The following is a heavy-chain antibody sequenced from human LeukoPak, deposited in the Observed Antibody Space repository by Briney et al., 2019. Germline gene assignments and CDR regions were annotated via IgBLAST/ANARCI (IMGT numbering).Heavy chain of an antibody. V-gene: IGHV1-2*06. J-gene: IGHJ4*02. Sequence: ASVKVSCKASGYTFTDYYIHWVRQRQAPGQWLEWMGRINPNSGGTNYAQKFQGRVTMTRDTSISTAYMELSSLSSDDTAVYFCARRGGSSCGYSFDYWGQGTLVTVSS. CDR2: INPNSGGT. D-gene: IGHD3-16*01. CDR1: GYTFTDYY. CDR3: ARRGGSSCGYSFDY.